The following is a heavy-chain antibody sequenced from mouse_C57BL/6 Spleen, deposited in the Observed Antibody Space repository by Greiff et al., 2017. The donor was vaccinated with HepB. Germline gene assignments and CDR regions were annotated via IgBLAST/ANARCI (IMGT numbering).Heavy chain of an antibody. CDR1: GYTFTSYW. V-gene: IGHV1-52*01. CDR3: ARRITTVVATRGYFDV. CDR2: IDPSDSET. J-gene: IGHJ1*03. D-gene: IGHD1-1*01. Sequence: QVQLKQPGAELVRPGSSVKLSCKASGYTFTSYWMHWVKQRPIQGLEWIGNIDPSDSETHYNQKFKDKATLTVDKSSSTAYMQLSSLTSEDSAVYYCARRITTVVATRGYFDVWGTGTTVTVSS.